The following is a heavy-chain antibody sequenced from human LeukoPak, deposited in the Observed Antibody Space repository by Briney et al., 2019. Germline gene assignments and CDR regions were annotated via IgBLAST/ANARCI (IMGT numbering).Heavy chain of an antibody. CDR3: TRTRVPGYYYYYYMDV. V-gene: IGHV3-49*04. Sequence: GRSLILSCTASGFTFGDYAMSWVRQAPGKGLEWVGFIRSKAYGGTTEYAASVKGRFTISRDDSKSIAYLQMNSLKTEDTAVYYCTRTRVPGYYYYYYMDVWGKGTTVTVSS. J-gene: IGHJ6*03. CDR1: GFTFGDYA. CDR2: IRSKAYGGTT.